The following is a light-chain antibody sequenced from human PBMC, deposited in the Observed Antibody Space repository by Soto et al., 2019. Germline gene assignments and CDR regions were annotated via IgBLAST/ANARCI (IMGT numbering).Light chain of an antibody. CDR1: QDISNY. Sequence: DIQMTQSPSSLSASVGDSVTITCQASQDISNYLNCYQQKPGKAPKLLIYDPSNLETGVPSRFSGSGSRTDFTFIISSLQHEDIAPYYCPQYDNLPLTFGGGTKVAIK. J-gene: IGKJ4*01. CDR3: PQYDNLPLT. V-gene: IGKV1-33*01. CDR2: DPS.